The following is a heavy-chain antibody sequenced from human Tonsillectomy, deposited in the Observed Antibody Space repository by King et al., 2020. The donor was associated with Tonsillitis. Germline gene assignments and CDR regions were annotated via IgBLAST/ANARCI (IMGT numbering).Heavy chain of an antibody. J-gene: IGHJ4*02. CDR3: ARDQRVNRGYFSGWYVAY. Sequence: QLVQSGAEMKKPGASVKVSCKAPAYMFTTYGMSWVRQAPGQGPEWMAWINTYTGDTDYAQRLQGRVTVTRHTPTSTVYMELRSLTSDDTAIYYCARDQRVNRGYFSGWYVAYWGQGTLVTVSS. CDR1: AYMFTTYG. V-gene: IGHV1-18*01. D-gene: IGHD2-15*01. CDR2: INTYTGDT.